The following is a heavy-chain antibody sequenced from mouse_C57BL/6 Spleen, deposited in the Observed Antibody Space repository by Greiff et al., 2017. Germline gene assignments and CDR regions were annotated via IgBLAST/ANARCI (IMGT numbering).Heavy chain of an antibody. CDR3: AKNDYGNYRYYAMDY. J-gene: IGHJ4*01. CDR1: GFSLTSYG. V-gene: IGHV2-4*01. CDR2: IWSGGST. D-gene: IGHD2-1*01. Sequence: VKLMESGPGLVQPSQSLSITCTVSGFSLTSYGVHWVRQPPGKGLEWLGVIWSGGSTDYNAAFISRLSISKDNSKSQVFFKMNSLQADDTAIYYCAKNDYGNYRYYAMDYWGQGTSVTVSS.